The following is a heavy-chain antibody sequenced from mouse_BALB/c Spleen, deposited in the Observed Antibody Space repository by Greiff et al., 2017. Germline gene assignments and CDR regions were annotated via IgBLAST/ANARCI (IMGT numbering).Heavy chain of an antibody. J-gene: IGHJ2*01. D-gene: IGHD1-1*01. CDR3: ARGYYGSSFDY. V-gene: IGHV1-69*02. CDR2: IDPSDSYT. CDR1: GYTFTSYW. Sequence: QVQLQQPGAELVKPGASVKLSCKASGYTFTSYWMHWVKQRPGQGLEWIGEIDPSDSYTNYNQKFKGKATLTVDKSSSTAYMQLSSLTSEDSAVYYCARGYYGSSFDYWGQGTTLTVSS.